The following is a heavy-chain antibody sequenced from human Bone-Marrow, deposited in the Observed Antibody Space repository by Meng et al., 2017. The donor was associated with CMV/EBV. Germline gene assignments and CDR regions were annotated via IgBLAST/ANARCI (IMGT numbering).Heavy chain of an antibody. J-gene: IGHJ6*02. CDR2: ISSSSSYI. CDR3: AREGYCSSTSCYGHGMDV. D-gene: IGHD2-2*01. Sequence: GESLKISCAASGFTVSSNYMSWVRQAPGKGLEWVSSISSSSSYIYHADSVKGRFTISRDNAKNSLYLQMNSLRAEDTAVYYCAREGYCSSTSCYGHGMDVWGQGTTVTASS. V-gene: IGHV3-21*01. CDR1: GFTVSSNY.